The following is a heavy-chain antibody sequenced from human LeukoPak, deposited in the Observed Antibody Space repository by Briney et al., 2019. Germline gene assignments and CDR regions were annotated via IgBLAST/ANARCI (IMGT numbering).Heavy chain of an antibody. CDR1: GYSISSGYY. J-gene: IGHJ4*02. CDR2: IYHNGST. D-gene: IGHD5-12*01. V-gene: IGHV4-38-2*01. Sequence: SETLSLTCAVSGYSISSGYYWGWIRQPPGKGLEWIGSIYHNGSTYYKPSLKSRVTISVDTSKNQFSLKLSSVTAADTAVYYCARGIRDSGYDYYFDYWGQGTLVTVSS. CDR3: ARGIRDSGYDYYFDY.